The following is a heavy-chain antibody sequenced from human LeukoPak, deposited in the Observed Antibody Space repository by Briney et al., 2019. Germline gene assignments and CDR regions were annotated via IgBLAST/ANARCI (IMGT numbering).Heavy chain of an antibody. CDR3: ARVSGGRTQAGNFYFDY. CDR2: INHSGST. D-gene: IGHD1-26*01. CDR1: GGSFSGYY. J-gene: IGHJ4*02. V-gene: IGHV4-34*01. Sequence: SETLSLTCAVYGGSFSGYYWSWIRQPPGKGLEWIGEINHSGSTNYNPSLKSRVTISVDTSKNQFSLKLSSVTAADTAVYYCARVSGGRTQAGNFYFDYWGQGTLVTVSS.